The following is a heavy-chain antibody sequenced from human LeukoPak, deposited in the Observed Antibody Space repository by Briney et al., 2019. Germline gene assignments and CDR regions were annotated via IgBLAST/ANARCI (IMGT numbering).Heavy chain of an antibody. CDR1: GFTFSTYP. J-gene: IGHJ4*02. CDR3: ATSRTFDY. Sequence: GGSLRLSCAASGFTFSTYPMNWARQAPGKGLEWVSSISSGSGYIYYADSVKGRFTISRDNAKNSLYLQMNSLRAEDTAVYYCATSRTFDYWGQGTLVTVSS. D-gene: IGHD1-1*01. CDR2: ISSGSGYI. V-gene: IGHV3-21*01.